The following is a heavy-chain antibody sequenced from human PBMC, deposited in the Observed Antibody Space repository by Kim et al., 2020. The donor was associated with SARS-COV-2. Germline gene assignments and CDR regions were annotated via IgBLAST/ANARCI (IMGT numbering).Heavy chain of an antibody. CDR1: GFTFSSYG. V-gene: IGHV3-33*01. CDR2: IWYDGSNK. J-gene: IGHJ4*02. CDR3: ARDPTLRYFDCAYYFDY. Sequence: GGSLRLSCAASGFTFSSYGMHWVRQAPGKGLEWVAVIWYDGSNKYYADSVKGRFTISRDNSKNTLYLQMNSLRAEDTAVYYCARDPTLRYFDCAYYFDYWGQGTLVTVSS. D-gene: IGHD3-9*01.